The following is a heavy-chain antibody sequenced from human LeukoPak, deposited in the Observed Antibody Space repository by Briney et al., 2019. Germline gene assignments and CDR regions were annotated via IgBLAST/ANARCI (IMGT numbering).Heavy chain of an antibody. V-gene: IGHV1-8*01. D-gene: IGHD3-3*01. CDR3: ARASPLKTYYDFWSGYYFSWFDP. J-gene: IGHJ5*02. Sequence: ASVKVSCKASGFTFTNYDINWVRQATGQGPEWMGYMNPQNGNTNYAQKFQGRVTMTRDTSISTAYMELSRLRSDDTAVYYCARASPLKTYYDFWSGYYFSWFDPWGQGTLVTVSS. CDR1: GFTFTNYD. CDR2: MNPQNGNT.